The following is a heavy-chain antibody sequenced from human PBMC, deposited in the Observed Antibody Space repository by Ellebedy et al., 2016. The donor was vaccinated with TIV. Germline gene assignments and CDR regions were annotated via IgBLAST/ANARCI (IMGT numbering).Heavy chain of an antibody. CDR2: IKEEASGSGD. V-gene: IGHV3-7*01. D-gene: IGHD2-8*01. J-gene: IGHJ4*02. CDR3: VSCTLGNIFEN. Sequence: GESLKISCATSAFSLSPFWMSWVRQAPGKGLEWVANIKEEASGSGDQYLASVKGRFTISRDTAKNSLYLQMNSLRAEDTAVYYCVSCTLGNIFENWGQGTQVTVSS. CDR1: AFSLSPFW.